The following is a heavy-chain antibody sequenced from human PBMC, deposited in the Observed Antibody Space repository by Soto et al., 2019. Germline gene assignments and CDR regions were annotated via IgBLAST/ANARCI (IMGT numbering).Heavy chain of an antibody. J-gene: IGHJ4*02. Sequence: QITLKESGPTLVRPTQTLTLTCAFSGFSLSTSGVGVGWIRQPPGKALEWLAVIYWDDSKHYSTSLRSRLTITKDTSKNPVVLTMTNMDPMDTGTYYCAHKGPEDWPLDYWGQGTLVTVSS. D-gene: IGHD3-9*01. CDR2: IYWDDSK. CDR1: GFSLSTSGVG. V-gene: IGHV2-5*02. CDR3: AHKGPEDWPLDY.